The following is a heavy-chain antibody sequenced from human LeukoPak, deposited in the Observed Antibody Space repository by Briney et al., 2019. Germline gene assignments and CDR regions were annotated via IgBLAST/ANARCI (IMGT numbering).Heavy chain of an antibody. CDR1: GFTFDDYG. Sequence: GGSLRLSCAASGFTFDDYGMSWVRQAPGKGLEWVSGINWNGGSTGYADSVKGRFTISRDNAKNSLYLQMNSLRAEDTALYYCARERALPGIAVAGYFDYWGQGTLVTVSS. CDR2: INWNGGST. D-gene: IGHD6-19*01. CDR3: ARERALPGIAVAGYFDY. V-gene: IGHV3-20*04. J-gene: IGHJ4*02.